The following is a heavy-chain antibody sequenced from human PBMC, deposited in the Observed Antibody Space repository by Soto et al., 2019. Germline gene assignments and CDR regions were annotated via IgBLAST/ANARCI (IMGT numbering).Heavy chain of an antibody. J-gene: IGHJ6*02. CDR3: ASGYCSSTSCSYYYYGMDV. CDR2: IIPIFGTA. D-gene: IGHD2-2*03. V-gene: IGHV1-69*13. Sequence: SVKVSCKASGGTFSSYAISWVRQAPGQGLEWMGGIIPIFGTANYAQKFQGRVTITADESTSTAYMELSSLRSEDTAVYYCASGYCSSTSCSYYYYGMDVWGQGTAVTVSS. CDR1: GGTFSSYA.